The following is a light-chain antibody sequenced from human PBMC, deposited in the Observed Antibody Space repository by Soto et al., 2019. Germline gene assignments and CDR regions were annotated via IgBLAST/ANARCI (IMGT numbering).Light chain of an antibody. V-gene: IGLV2-11*01. J-gene: IGLJ3*02. CDR2: DVS. Sequence: QSSLTQPRSVSGSPGQSVTISCTGTSSDVGGYNYVSWYQQHPGKAPKLMIYDVSKRPSGVPDRFSGSKSGNPASLTTSGLQPEDEADYYCCSYAGSYIWVFGGGTKLTVL. CDR3: CSYAGSYIWV. CDR1: SSDVGGYNY.